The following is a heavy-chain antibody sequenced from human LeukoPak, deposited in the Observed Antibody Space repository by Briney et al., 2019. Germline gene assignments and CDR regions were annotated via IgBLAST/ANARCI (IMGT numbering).Heavy chain of an antibody. Sequence: SQTLSLTCAISGDSVSSNSAAWNWIRQSPSRGLEWLGGTYYRSKWYNDYAVSVKSRITINPDTSKNQFSLQLNSVTPEDTAVYYCARARRYYYGSGSYYFDYWGQGTLVTVSS. D-gene: IGHD3-10*01. V-gene: IGHV6-1*01. CDR2: TYYRSKWYN. CDR1: GDSVSSNSAA. J-gene: IGHJ4*02. CDR3: ARARRYYYGSGSYYFDY.